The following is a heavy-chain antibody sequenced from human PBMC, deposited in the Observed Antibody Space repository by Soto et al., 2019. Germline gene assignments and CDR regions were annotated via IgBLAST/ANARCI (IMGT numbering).Heavy chain of an antibody. CDR3: ARRRFELDY. D-gene: IGHD3-3*01. J-gene: IGHJ4*02. Sequence: QVQLVQSGTEVKKPGASVKVSCKASGHTFTSYGISWVRQAPGQGLEWMGGISVYNGNTNYAQKFQGRVTMATDTPTRTAYMELGSLISDDTPGYYGARRRFELDYRGQGTLATVSA. CDR1: GHTFTSYG. V-gene: IGHV1-18*01. CDR2: ISVYNGNT.